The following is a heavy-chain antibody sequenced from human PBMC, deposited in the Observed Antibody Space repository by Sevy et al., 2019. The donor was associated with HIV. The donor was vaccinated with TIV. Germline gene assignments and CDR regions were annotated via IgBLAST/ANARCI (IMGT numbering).Heavy chain of an antibody. CDR3: AREVCTRPHDF. Sequence: GGSLRLSCAASGFTFSKYSMSWVRQPPGKGLEWVSPLSFGCGELNYADSVKGRFTISGDNAKSSVYLQMNNLRPEDTAVYYCAREVCTRPHDFWGQGTLVTVSS. J-gene: IGHJ4*02. D-gene: IGHD2-8*01. CDR1: GFTFSKYS. V-gene: IGHV3-23*01. CDR2: LSFGCGEL.